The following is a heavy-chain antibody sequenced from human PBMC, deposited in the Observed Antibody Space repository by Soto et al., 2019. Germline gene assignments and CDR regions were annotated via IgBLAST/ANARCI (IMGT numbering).Heavy chain of an antibody. CDR2: IFPGDSEA. D-gene: IGHD2-2*01. Sequence: GESLKISCQASGYRFTSYWIGWVRQMPGKGLEWMCVIFPGDSEARYSPSFQGQVTISADKYINTAYRQWSSLKASDSAMYYCVRHFNAASRALIAFDLWGQGTTVTVSS. CDR1: GYRFTSYW. V-gene: IGHV5-51*01. J-gene: IGHJ3*01. CDR3: VRHFNAASRALIAFDL.